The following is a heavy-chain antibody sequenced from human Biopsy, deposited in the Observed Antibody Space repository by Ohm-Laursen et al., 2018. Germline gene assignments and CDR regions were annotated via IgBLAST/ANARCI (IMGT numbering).Heavy chain of an antibody. CDR1: GYTFTTYG. Sequence: GSSVKVSCNASGYTFTTYGISWVRQAPGQGLEWMGWINTYSGNTNYGKKFHDRVIMTSDTSTSTAYLEHRSLRSDDTAVYYCARDYYPYVDYLKDVPLCDSWGQGTLVTVPS. CDR3: ARDYYPYVDYLKDVPLCDS. D-gene: IGHD4-17*01. J-gene: IGHJ4*02. CDR2: INTYSGNT. V-gene: IGHV1-18*01.